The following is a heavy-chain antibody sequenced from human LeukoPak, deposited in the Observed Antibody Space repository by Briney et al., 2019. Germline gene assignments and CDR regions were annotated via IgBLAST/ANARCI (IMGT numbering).Heavy chain of an antibody. D-gene: IGHD3-10*01. J-gene: IGHJ3*02. Sequence: GASVKVSCKVSGSTLAELSMHWVRQAPGKGLEWMGGFDPEDGETIYPQKFQGRVTMTEGTSTDTDYMELSSLRSEDTAVYYCATNRYYGSGPTPLGAFDTWGQGTMVTVSS. V-gene: IGHV1-24*01. CDR1: GSTLAELS. CDR2: FDPEDGET. CDR3: ATNRYYGSGPTPLGAFDT.